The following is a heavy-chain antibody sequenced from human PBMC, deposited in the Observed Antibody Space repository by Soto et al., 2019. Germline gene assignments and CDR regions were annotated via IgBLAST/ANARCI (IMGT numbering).Heavy chain of an antibody. J-gene: IGHJ5*01. D-gene: IGHD2-21*01. CDR3: ARDQSGTYSCSRFNA. Sequence: VTLSLTCTISGGSIIGYYWKWIRQPRGKRLEWVGYIFHNGYIKYNPSLKSRVTISVDTAKSQFSLNLSSVTAAATAAYYCARDQSGTYSCSRFNAWG. CDR1: GGSIIGYY. V-gene: IGHV4-59*01. CDR2: IFHNGYI.